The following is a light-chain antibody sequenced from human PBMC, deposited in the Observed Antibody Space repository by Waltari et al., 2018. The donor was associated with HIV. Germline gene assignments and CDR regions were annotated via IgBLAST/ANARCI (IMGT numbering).Light chain of an antibody. V-gene: IGKV3-11*01. J-gene: IGKJ2*01. CDR1: QSVRSY. Sequence: EIVLTQSPATLSLSPGDRATLSCRASQSVRSYLAWYQQKPGQAPRLLIYDASDRATGTPARFRGSGSGTDFTLTISSLEPEDFAVYYCQQRSNWPPGGAYTFGQGTKLEIK. CDR3: QQRSNWPPGGAYT. CDR2: DAS.